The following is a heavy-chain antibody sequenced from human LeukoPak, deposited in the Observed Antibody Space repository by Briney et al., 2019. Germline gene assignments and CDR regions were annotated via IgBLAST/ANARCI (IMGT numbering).Heavy chain of an antibody. Sequence: GGSLRLSCAASGFTFSSYAVHWVRQAPGKGLEYVSAISSNGGSTYYANSVKGRFTISRDNSKNTLYLQMGSLRAEDMAVYYCARAEYSSGWFKFDYWGQGTLVTVSS. J-gene: IGHJ4*02. V-gene: IGHV3-64*01. CDR3: ARAEYSSGWFKFDY. CDR2: ISSNGGST. D-gene: IGHD6-19*01. CDR1: GFTFSSYA.